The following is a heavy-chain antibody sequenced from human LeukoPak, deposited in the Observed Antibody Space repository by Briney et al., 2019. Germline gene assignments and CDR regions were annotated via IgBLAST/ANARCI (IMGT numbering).Heavy chain of an antibody. CDR3: ARGRAWYMDY. J-gene: IGHJ4*02. Sequence: SETLSLTCTVSGGSISSSSYYWGWIRQPPGKGLEWIGSIYYSGSTHYNPSLKSRVTVSVDTSKNQFSLKLSSVTAADTAVYYCARGRAWYMDYWGQGTLVTVSS. D-gene: IGHD6-19*01. CDR2: IYYSGST. CDR1: GGSISSSSYY. V-gene: IGHV4-39*07.